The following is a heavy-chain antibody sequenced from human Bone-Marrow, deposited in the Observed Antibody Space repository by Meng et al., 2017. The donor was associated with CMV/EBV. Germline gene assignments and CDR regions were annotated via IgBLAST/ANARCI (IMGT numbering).Heavy chain of an antibody. CDR2: INHSGST. D-gene: IGHD2-2*01. Sequence: GSLRLSCAVYGGSFSGYYWSWIRQPPGKGLEWIGEINHSGSTNYNPSLKSRVTISVDTSKNQFSLKLSSVTAADTAVYYCARCCSSTSCYRYYYYYGMDVWGQGTTVTVSS. CDR3: ARCCSSTSCYRYYYYYGMDV. CDR1: GGSFSGYY. J-gene: IGHJ6*02. V-gene: IGHV4-34*01.